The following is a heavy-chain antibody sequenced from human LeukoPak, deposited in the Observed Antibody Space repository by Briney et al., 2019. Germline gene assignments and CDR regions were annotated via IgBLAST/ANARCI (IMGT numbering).Heavy chain of an antibody. CDR3: ASEGDTYCGGDCYSN. CDR2: IIPILGIA. CDR1: GGTFSSYT. D-gene: IGHD2-21*01. Sequence: GSSVKVSCKASGGTFSSYTISWVRQAPGQGLEWMGRIIPILGIANYAQKFQGRVTITADKSTSTAYMELSSLRSEDTAVYYCASEGDTYCGGDCYSNWGQGTLVTVSS. V-gene: IGHV1-69*02. J-gene: IGHJ4*02.